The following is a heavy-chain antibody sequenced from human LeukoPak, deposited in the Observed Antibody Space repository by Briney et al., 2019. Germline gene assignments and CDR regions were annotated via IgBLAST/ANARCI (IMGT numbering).Heavy chain of an antibody. CDR3: AKWRVSSGCDY. CDR2: VSSSGTTT. V-gene: IGHV3-48*01. J-gene: IGHJ4*02. Sequence: PGGSLRLSCAASGFTFSSYSVIWARQAPGKGLEWVSYVSSSGTTTYYADSVKGRFTISRDNGKNLVSLQMNSLRAEDTAVYYCAKWRVSSGCDYWGQGTLVTVSS. D-gene: IGHD6-19*01. CDR1: GFTFSSYS.